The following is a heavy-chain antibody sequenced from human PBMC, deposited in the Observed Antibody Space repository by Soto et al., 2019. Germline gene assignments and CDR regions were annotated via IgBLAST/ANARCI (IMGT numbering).Heavy chain of an antibody. CDR1: GYSFTSYY. Sequence: QVQLVQSGAEVKKPGASVNVSCKASGYSFTSYYMYWVRQAPGQVLEWMGIINPSAGTPSFAQKFQGRVTMPRDPSTSRVYMELSSLRSEDTALYYWARGRGGSYPAAYWGQGTLVTVSS. D-gene: IGHD3-16*02. CDR3: ARGRGGSYPAAY. V-gene: IGHV1-46*01. CDR2: INPSAGTP. J-gene: IGHJ4*02.